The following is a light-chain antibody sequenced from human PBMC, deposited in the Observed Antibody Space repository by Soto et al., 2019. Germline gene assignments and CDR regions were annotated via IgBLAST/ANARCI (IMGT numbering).Light chain of an antibody. CDR3: QHYGGSFI. V-gene: IGKV3-20*01. CDR2: NTS. J-gene: IGKJ3*01. CDR1: QSINSKS. Sequence: EIVLTQSPGTLSLSPGEGATVSCRVSQSINSKSLVWYQRKFGQAPRLLIYNTSSRATGIPDRFSGSGSGTDFTLSISRLEPEDFDVYYCQHYGGSFIFGPGTKVDIK.